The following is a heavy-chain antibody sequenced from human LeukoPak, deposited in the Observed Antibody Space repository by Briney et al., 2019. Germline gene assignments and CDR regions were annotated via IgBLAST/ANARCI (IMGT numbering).Heavy chain of an antibody. D-gene: IGHD6-13*01. CDR2: IIPILGIA. CDR3: ARDSIAAASVGVY. CDR1: GGTFSSYA. Sequence: SVKVSCKASGGTFSSYAISWVRQAPGQGLEWMGRIIPILGIANYAQKFQGRVTITADKSTSTAYLELSSLRSEDTAVYYCARDSIAAASVGVYWGQGTLVTVSS. V-gene: IGHV1-69*04. J-gene: IGHJ4*02.